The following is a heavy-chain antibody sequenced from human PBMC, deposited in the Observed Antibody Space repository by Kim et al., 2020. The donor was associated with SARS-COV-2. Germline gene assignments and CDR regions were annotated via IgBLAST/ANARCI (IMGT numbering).Heavy chain of an antibody. V-gene: IGHV3-33*01. Sequence: GGSLRLSCAASGFTFSSYGMHWVRQAPGKGLEWVAVIWYDGSNKYYADSVKGRFTISRDNSKNTLYLQMNSLRAEDTAVYYCARALDFYDYYGMDVWGQGTTVTVSS. CDR2: IWYDGSNK. D-gene: IGHD1-1*01. CDR1: GFTFSSYG. CDR3: ARALDFYDYYGMDV. J-gene: IGHJ6*02.